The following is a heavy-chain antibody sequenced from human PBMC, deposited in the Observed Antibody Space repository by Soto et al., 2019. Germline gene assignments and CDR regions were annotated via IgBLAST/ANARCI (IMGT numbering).Heavy chain of an antibody. CDR2: ISAYNGNT. Sequence: QGLEWMGWISAYNGNTNYAQKLQGSVTMTTDTSTSTAYMELRSLRSDDTAVYYCARELAVPGTKWYFALRVRGSPVTGSS. J-gene: IGHJ2*01. D-gene: IGHD6-19*01. V-gene: IGHV1-18*01. CDR3: ARELAVPGTKWYFAL.